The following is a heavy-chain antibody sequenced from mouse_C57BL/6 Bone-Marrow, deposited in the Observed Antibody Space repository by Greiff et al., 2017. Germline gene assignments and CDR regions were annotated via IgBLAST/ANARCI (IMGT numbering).Heavy chain of an antibody. D-gene: IGHD1-1*01. CDR1: GYAFTEYS. Sequence: EVQLQQSGPELVKPGTSVHISCKTSGYAFTEYSMHWVKQSPGKSLEWIGGFNPNNGGTTYNQRFQGKATMTVDKSSTTAYMELRSLTSEDSAVYCGARWNDCGSTSWFGYGGRGTLVTVST. CDR2: FNPNNGGT. CDR3: ARWNDCGSTSWFGY. J-gene: IGHJ3*01. V-gene: IGHV1-18*01.